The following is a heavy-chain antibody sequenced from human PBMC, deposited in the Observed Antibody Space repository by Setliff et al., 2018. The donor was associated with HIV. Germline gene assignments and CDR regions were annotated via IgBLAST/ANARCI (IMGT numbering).Heavy chain of an antibody. J-gene: IGHJ2*01. D-gene: IGHD3-10*01. CDR2: INQSGNT. Sequence: ASETLSLTCAVYGGSLSGYYWSWVRQSPGRGLEWIGEINQSGNTNFNPSLKSRRIISVDTSKSQFSLKLTSVTAADTALYYCAREGGQGYSGSGSFYHRNFDLWGRGTLVTVSS. CDR1: GGSLSGYY. V-gene: IGHV4-34*01. CDR3: AREGGQGYSGSGSFYHRNFDL.